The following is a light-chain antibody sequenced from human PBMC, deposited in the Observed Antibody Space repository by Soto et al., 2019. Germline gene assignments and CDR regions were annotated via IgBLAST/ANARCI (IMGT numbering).Light chain of an antibody. CDR1: SSDVGGYNY. CDR3: SSFGGSNNYV. V-gene: IGLV2-8*01. J-gene: IGLJ1*01. CDR2: EVT. Sequence: QSALTQPPSASGSPGQSVTISCTGTSSDVGGYNYVSWYQQHPGQAPKIMIYEVTKRPSGVPDRFSGSKSGNTASLTVSGLQAEDAADYYCSSFGGSNNYVFGTGTKVTVL.